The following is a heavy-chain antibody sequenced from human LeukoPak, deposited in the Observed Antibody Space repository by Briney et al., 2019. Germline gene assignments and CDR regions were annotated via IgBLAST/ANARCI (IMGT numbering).Heavy chain of an antibody. D-gene: IGHD1-26*01. Sequence: SETLSLTCTVSGYSITRAYNWGWVRQSPGKGLEWIASISHAGDTYYNPSFKTRVTISADTPKNHFSLSLRSVTAPDTAVHFCGRGEVGEFDHWGQGTLVTVSS. CDR1: GYSITRAYN. V-gene: IGHV4-38-2*02. J-gene: IGHJ4*02. CDR3: GRGEVGEFDH. CDR2: ISHAGDT.